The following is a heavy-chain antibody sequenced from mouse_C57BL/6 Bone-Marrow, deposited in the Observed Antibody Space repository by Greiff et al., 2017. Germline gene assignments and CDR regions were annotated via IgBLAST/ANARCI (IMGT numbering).Heavy chain of an antibody. CDR1: GFTFSDYY. J-gene: IGHJ4*01. CDR2: ISNGGGST. D-gene: IGHD1-1*01. V-gene: IGHV5-12*01. CDR3: ARPHYYGSSYVRDY. Sequence: EVKLMESGGGLVQPGGSLKLSCAASGFTFSDYYMYWVRQTPEKRLEWVAYISNGGGSTYYPDTVKGRFTISRDNAKNTLYLQMSRLKSEDTAMYYCARPHYYGSSYVRDYWGQGTSVTVSS.